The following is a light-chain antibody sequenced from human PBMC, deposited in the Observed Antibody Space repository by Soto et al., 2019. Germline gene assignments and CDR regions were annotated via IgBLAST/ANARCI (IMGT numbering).Light chain of an antibody. V-gene: IGKV3-15*01. Sequence: EIVMTQSPATLSVSPGERATLSCRASQSVSSNLAWYQQKPGQAPRLLIYGASTRATGIPARFSGSGSGTEFTLTISSLQSEDFAVYHCQQYNNWPAWTFGQGTKVDIK. CDR1: QSVSSN. CDR3: QQYNNWPAWT. J-gene: IGKJ1*01. CDR2: GAS.